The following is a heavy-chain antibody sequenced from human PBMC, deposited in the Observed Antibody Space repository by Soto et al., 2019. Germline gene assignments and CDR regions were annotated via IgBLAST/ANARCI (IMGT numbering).Heavy chain of an antibody. CDR3: TRDASRDSSARGWFDP. CDR1: GFTFRSFT. J-gene: IGHJ5*02. D-gene: IGHD6-13*01. CDR2: ISSNSAYI. V-gene: IGHV3-21*01. Sequence: GGSLRLSCAASGFTFRSFTMNWVRQAPGKGLEWVSTISSNSAYIYYTDALRGRFTISRDNAKNSLHLQMNSLRAEDTAVYYCTRDASRDSSARGWFDPWGPGNL.